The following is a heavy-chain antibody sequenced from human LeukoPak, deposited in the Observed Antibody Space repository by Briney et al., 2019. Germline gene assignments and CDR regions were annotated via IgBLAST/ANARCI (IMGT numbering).Heavy chain of an antibody. CDR2: ISSSSSTI. Sequence: GGSLRLSCAASGFTFSSYSMNWVRQAPGKGLEWVSYISSSSSTIYYADSVKGRFTISRDNAKNTLYLQMNSLRAEDTAVYYCARGRYSSGWTSDYWGQGTLVTVSS. CDR1: GFTFSSYS. V-gene: IGHV3-48*01. J-gene: IGHJ4*02. D-gene: IGHD6-19*01. CDR3: ARGRYSSGWTSDY.